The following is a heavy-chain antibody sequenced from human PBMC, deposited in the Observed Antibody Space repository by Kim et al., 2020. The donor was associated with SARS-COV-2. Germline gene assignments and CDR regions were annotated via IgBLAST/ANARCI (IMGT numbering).Heavy chain of an antibody. V-gene: IGHV5-10-1*01. CDR3: ATLTPAPLPFDY. CDR2: IDPSDSYT. Sequence: GESLKISCKGSGYSFTSYWISWVRQMPGKGLEWMGRIDPSDSYTNYSPSFQGHVTISADKSISTAYLQWSSLKASDTAMYYCATLTPAPLPFDYWGQGTLVTVSS. D-gene: IGHD2-15*01. J-gene: IGHJ4*02. CDR1: GYSFTSYW.